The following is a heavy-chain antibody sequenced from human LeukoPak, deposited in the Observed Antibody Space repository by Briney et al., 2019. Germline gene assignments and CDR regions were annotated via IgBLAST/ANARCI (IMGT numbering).Heavy chain of an antibody. J-gene: IGHJ4*02. D-gene: IGHD6-13*01. CDR1: SYSISSGYY. CDR3: ARSFSSWSPQSVVGY. V-gene: IGHV4-38-2*02. CDR2: IYHSGNT. Sequence: SETLSLTCTVSSYSISSGYYWGWIRQPPGKGLEWIGSIYHSGNTFYNPSLKSRVTISVDTSKNQFSLKLSSVTAADTAVYYCARSFSSWSPQSVVGYWGQGTLVTVSS.